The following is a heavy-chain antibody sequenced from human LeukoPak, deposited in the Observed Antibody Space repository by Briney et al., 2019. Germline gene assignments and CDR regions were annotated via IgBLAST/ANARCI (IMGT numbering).Heavy chain of an antibody. Sequence: PSETLSLTCTVSGGSISSYYWSWIRQPPGKGLEWIGYIYYSGSTNYNPSLKSRVTISVDTSKNQFSLKLSSVTAADTAVYYCARDVPSPVYYYYMDVWGKGTTVTVSS. V-gene: IGHV4-59*01. D-gene: IGHD2-2*01. CDR3: ARDVPSPVYYYYMDV. CDR1: GGSISSYY. J-gene: IGHJ6*03. CDR2: IYYSGST.